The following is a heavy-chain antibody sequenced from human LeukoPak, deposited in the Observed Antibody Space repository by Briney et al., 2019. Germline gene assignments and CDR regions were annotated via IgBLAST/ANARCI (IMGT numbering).Heavy chain of an antibody. J-gene: IGHJ6*04. D-gene: IGHD5-12*01. CDR1: GFTFSSYA. V-gene: IGHV3-30*04. CDR2: ISYDGSNK. CDR3: ARGFYVDIVATGFKYDMDV. Sequence: GRSLRLSCAASGFTFSSYAMHWVRQAPGKGLEWVAVISYDGSNKYYADSVKGRFTISRDNSKNTLYLQMNSLRAEDTAVYYCARGFYVDIVATGFKYDMDVWGKGTTVTVSS.